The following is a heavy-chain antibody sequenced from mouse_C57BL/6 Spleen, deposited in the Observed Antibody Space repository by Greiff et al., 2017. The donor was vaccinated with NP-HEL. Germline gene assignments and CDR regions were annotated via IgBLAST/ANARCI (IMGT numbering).Heavy chain of an antibody. CDR3: ARERTLPYWYFDV. J-gene: IGHJ1*03. V-gene: IGHV3-1*01. CDR1: GYSITSGYD. CDR2: ISYSGST. D-gene: IGHD5-5*01. Sequence: VQLKESGPGMVKPSQSLSLTCTVTGYSITSGYDWHWIRHFPGNKLEWMGYISYSGSTNYNPSLKSRISITHDTSKNHFFLKLNSVTTEDTATYYCARERTLPYWYFDVWGTGTTVTVSS.